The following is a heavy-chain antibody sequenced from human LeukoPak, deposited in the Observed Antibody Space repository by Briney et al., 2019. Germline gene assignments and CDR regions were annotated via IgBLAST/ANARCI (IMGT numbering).Heavy chain of an antibody. CDR2: ISAYNGNT. CDR3: ARAASVRQQLDYDY. J-gene: IGHJ4*02. V-gene: IGHV1-18*01. D-gene: IGHD6-13*01. Sequence: GASVKVSCKASGYTFTSYGISWVRQAPGQGLEWMGWISAYNGNTNYAQKLQGRVTMTTDTSTSTAYMELSSLRSEDTAVYYCARAASVRQQLDYDYWGQGTLVTVSS. CDR1: GYTFTSYG.